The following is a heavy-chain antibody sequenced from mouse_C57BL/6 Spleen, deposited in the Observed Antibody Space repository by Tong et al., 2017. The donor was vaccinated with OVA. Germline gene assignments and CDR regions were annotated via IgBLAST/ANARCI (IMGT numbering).Heavy chain of an antibody. CDR2: FHPYNDDT. Sequence: VQLQESGPELVKPGASVKMSCKASGYTFTTYPIEWMKQNHGKSLEWIGNFHPYNDDTNYNQKFKGKATLTVDKSSSTAYMELRSLTSEDSAVYYCARNYDYDGAVAYWGQGTLVTVSA. V-gene: IGHV1-47*01. CDR1: GYTFTTYP. D-gene: IGHD2-4*01. CDR3: ARNYDYDGAVAY. J-gene: IGHJ3*01.